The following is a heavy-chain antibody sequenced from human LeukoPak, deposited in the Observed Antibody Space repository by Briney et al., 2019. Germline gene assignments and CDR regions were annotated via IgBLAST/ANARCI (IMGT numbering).Heavy chain of an antibody. V-gene: IGHV3-43*02. J-gene: IGHJ4*02. CDR3: AKDIGYSYSRFFDY. Sequence: GGSLRLSCAASGFTFDDYAMRWVRQPPGKGLEWVSLISGDGGSTYYADSVKGRFTISRDNSKNSLYLQMNSLRTEDTALYYCAKDIGYSYSRFFDYWGQGTLVTVSS. D-gene: IGHD5-18*01. CDR2: ISGDGGST. CDR1: GFTFDDYA.